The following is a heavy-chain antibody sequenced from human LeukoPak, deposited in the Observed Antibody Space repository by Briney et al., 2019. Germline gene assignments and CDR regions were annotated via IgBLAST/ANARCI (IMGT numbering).Heavy chain of an antibody. J-gene: IGHJ4*02. D-gene: IGHD1-26*01. Sequence: ASVKVSCKASGYTFTGYCLHWVRQAPGQGLEWMGRINPNNGGTNYAQKFQGRVTTTGDTSISTAYMVLSSLRSDDTAVYYCTRESGSYHGNDFWGQGTLVTVSS. CDR2: INPNNGGT. V-gene: IGHV1-2*06. CDR3: TRESGSYHGNDF. CDR1: GYTFTGYC.